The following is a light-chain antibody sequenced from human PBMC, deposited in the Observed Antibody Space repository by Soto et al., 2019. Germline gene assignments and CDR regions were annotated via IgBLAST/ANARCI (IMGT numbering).Light chain of an antibody. V-gene: IGKV3-15*01. J-gene: IGKJ5*01. CDR3: QQYNDRPPIT. CDR2: GSF. CDR1: QSVDNN. Sequence: EIVTTQSPVTLSASPGESPTLSCRASQSVDNNVAWYQQKPGQAPRLLIVGSFARATGIPARFSGSGSGSEFTLTISGLQSEDFAVYYCQQYNDRPPITFAQGTRLEIK.